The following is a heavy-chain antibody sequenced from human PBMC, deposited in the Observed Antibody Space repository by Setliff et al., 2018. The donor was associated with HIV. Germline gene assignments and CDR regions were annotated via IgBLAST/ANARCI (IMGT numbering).Heavy chain of an antibody. CDR2: IIPFHGTV. D-gene: IGHD6-19*01. CDR3: AKSSDWPPYYFDH. Sequence: SVKVSCKASGATFKTYAMSWVRQTPGQGLEWLGGIIPFHGTVNYAQKFRGRVTTTTDKLMTIAYLDLNSLRAEDTALYYCAKSSDWPPYYFDHWGQGTLVTVSS. V-gene: IGHV1-69*10. J-gene: IGHJ4*02. CDR1: GATFKTYA.